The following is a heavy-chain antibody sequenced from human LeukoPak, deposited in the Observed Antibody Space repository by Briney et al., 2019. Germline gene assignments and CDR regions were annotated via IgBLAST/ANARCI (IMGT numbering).Heavy chain of an antibody. CDR3: AKDRVVAPSYYGMDV. CDR2: ISYDGSNK. CDR1: GFTFSSYG. D-gene: IGHD2-2*01. Sequence: GRSLRLSCAASGFTFSSYGMHWVRQAPGKGLEWVAVISYDGSNKYYADSVKGRFTISRDNSKNTLYLQMNSLRAEDTAVYYCAKDRVVAPSYYGMDVWGQGTTVTVSS. J-gene: IGHJ6*02. V-gene: IGHV3-30*18.